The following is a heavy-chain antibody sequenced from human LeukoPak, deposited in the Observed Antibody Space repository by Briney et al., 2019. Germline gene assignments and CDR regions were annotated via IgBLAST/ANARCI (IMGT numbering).Heavy chain of an antibody. CDR2: IYYTGST. CDR1: GGSISSSSYY. D-gene: IGHD1-7*01. J-gene: IGHJ4*02. V-gene: IGHV4-39*07. CDR3: ARAEGGHNWHYGHY. Sequence: PSETLSLTCTVSGGSISSSSYYWGWIRQPPGKGLEWIGSIYYTGSTYYNPSLKSRVTISIDMSKNQFSLKLSSVTAADTAVYYCARAEGGHNWHYGHYWGQGTLVTVSS.